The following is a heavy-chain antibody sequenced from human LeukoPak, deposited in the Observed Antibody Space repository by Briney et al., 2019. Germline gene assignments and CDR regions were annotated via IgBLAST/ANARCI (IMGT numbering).Heavy chain of an antibody. D-gene: IGHD2-15*01. CDR3: AAYCSGGSCYSPWFDP. CDR2: IYHSGST. J-gene: IGHJ5*02. V-gene: IGHV4-30-2*01. Sequence: TLSLTCAVSGGSISSGGYSWSWIRPPPGKGLEWIGYIYHSGSTYYNPSLKGRVAISVDRSKNQFSLKLSSVTAADTAVYYCAAYCSGGSCYSPWFDPWGQGTLVTVSS. CDR1: GGSISSGGYS.